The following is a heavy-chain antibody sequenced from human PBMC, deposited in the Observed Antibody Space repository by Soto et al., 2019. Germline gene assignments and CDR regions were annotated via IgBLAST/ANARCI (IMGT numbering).Heavy chain of an antibody. V-gene: IGHV1-46*01. J-gene: IGHJ6*02. CDR3: ARVAAAGYYYYYYGMDV. D-gene: IGHD6-13*01. Sequence: GASVKVSCKASGYSFTSYYMHWVRQAPGQGLEWMGIINPSGGSTSYAQKFQGRVTMTRDTSTSTVYMELSSLRSEDTAVYYCARVAAAGYYYYYYGMDVWGQGTTVTVSS. CDR1: GYSFTSYY. CDR2: INPSGGST.